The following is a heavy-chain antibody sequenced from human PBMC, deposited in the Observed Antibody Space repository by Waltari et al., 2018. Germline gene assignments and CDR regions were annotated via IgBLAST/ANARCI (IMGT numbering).Heavy chain of an antibody. Sequence: QVQLVESGGGVVQPGRSLRLPCAASGFTLSSYGRHWVRQAPGKGREWVAVIWYDGSNKYYADSVKGRFTISRDNSKNTLYLQMNSLRAEDTAVYYCARGGMPSLWGQGTLVTVSS. CDR3: ARGGMPSL. D-gene: IGHD2-2*01. J-gene: IGHJ4*02. V-gene: IGHV3-33*01. CDR1: GFTLSSYG. CDR2: IWYDGSNK.